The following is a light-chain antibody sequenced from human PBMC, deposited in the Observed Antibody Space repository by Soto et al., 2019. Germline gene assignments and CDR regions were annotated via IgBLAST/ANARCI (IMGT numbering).Light chain of an antibody. CDR2: DAS. Sequence: EIVLTQSPATLSLSPGERATLSCRASQSVSSYLAWYQQKPGQAPRLLIYDASNRATGIPDRFSGSGSGTDFTLTISSLEPEDFAVYYCQQRSNWLLTVVGGTKVQIK. J-gene: IGKJ4*01. CDR1: QSVSSY. CDR3: QQRSNWLLT. V-gene: IGKV3-11*01.